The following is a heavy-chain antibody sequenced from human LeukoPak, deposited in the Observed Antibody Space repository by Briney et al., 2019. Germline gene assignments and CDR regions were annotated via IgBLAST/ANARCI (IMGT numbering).Heavy chain of an antibody. Sequence: GGSLRLSCAASGFTVSSNYMSWVRQAPGKWLEWVSVIYGGVTTVYADSVQGRFTISRDNSKNTLYLQMSSLRAEDTAVYYCAKSPKTGFLFDYWGKGTLVTVSS. CDR3: AKSPKTGFLFDY. V-gene: IGHV3-66*01. D-gene: IGHD1-1*01. CDR2: IYGGVTT. J-gene: IGHJ4*02. CDR1: GFTVSSNY.